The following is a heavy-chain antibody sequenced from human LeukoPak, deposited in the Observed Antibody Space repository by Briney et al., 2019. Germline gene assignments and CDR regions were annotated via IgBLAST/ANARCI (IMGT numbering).Heavy chain of an antibody. CDR3: ARDLEDGYYYDSSGYLDF. D-gene: IGHD3-22*01. Sequence: ASVKVSCKASGYTFTGYDMHWVRRAPGQGLEWMGWINPNSGGTNYAQKFRGRVTMTRDTSISTAYMELSRLRSDDTAVYYCARDLEDGYYYDSSGYLDFWGQGTLVTVSS. V-gene: IGHV1-2*02. CDR1: GYTFTGYD. CDR2: INPNSGGT. J-gene: IGHJ4*02.